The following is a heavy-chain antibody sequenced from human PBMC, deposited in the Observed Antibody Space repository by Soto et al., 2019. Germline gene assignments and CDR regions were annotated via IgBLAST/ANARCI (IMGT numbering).Heavy chain of an antibody. D-gene: IGHD3-10*01. CDR1: GYTFTSYY. J-gene: IGHJ3*02. CDR2: INPGGGST. V-gene: IGHV1-46*01. CDR3: ARVTITRVRGVIPDAFDI. Sequence: QVQLVQSGAEVKKPGASVKVSCKASGYTFTSYYMHWVRQAPGQGLEWMGIINPGGGSTSYAQKFQGRVTMTRGTSTNTVYWELSSLKSEGTAVYYCARVTITRVRGVIPDAFDIWGQGTMVTVSS.